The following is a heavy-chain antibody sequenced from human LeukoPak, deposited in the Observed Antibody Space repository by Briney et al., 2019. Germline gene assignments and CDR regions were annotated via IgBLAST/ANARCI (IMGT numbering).Heavy chain of an antibody. D-gene: IGHD3-22*01. Sequence: GGSLRLSCAASGFTFSDYYMSWIRQAPGKGLEWVSYISSSGSTIYYADSVKGRFTISRDNAKNSLYLQMNSLRAEDTAVYYCGREYYDSSGYYWVRFDYWGQGTLVTVSS. J-gene: IGHJ4*02. V-gene: IGHV3-11*01. CDR1: GFTFSDYY. CDR2: ISSSGSTI. CDR3: GREYYDSSGYYWVRFDY.